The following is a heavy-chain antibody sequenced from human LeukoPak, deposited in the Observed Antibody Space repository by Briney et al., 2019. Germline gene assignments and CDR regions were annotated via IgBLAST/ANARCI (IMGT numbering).Heavy chain of an antibody. J-gene: IGHJ4*02. CDR2: IYYSGST. CDR1: GGSISSYY. D-gene: IGHD5-24*01. Sequence: PSETLSLTCTVSGGSISSYYWSWIRQPPGKGLEWIGYIYYSGSTNYNPSLKSRVTISVDTSKNQFSLKLSSVTAADTAVYYCGSGRDGYRSFDYWGQGTLVTVSS. CDR3: GSGRDGYRSFDY. V-gene: IGHV4-59*12.